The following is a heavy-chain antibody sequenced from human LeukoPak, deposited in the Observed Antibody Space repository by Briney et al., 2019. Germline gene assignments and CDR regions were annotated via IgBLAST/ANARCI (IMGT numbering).Heavy chain of an antibody. CDR2: ISSSSTTI. D-gene: IGHD1-7*01. V-gene: IGHV3-48*04. Sequence: PGGSLRLSCAASGFIFSSYSMNWVRQAPEKGLEWLSYISSSSTTIYYADSVKGRFTISRDNAKNSLYLQMNSLKAEDTAVYYCARNRFPITGTTNNYYYMDVWGKGTTVTVSS. CDR1: GFIFSSYS. J-gene: IGHJ6*03. CDR3: ARNRFPITGTTNNYYYMDV.